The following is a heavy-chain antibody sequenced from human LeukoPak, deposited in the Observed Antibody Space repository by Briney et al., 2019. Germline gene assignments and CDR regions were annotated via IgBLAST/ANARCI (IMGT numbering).Heavy chain of an antibody. D-gene: IGHD6-19*01. CDR1: GFTFSYA. CDR2: ISGYGGGGST. Sequence: GESLRLSCAASGFTFSYAMSWVRQAAGKGLEGVSSISGYGGGGSTDYADSVKGRFTISRDSSKNTLYLQMNSLRAEDTAVYYCAKEQWLGKMNYFDYWGQGTLVTVSS. J-gene: IGHJ4*02. V-gene: IGHV3-23*01. CDR3: AKEQWLGKMNYFDY.